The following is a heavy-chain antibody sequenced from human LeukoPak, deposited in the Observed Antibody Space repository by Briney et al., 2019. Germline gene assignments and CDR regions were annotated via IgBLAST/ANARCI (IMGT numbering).Heavy chain of an antibody. CDR1: GFSFSDSY. CDR2: ISGSGSDI. D-gene: IGHD2/OR15-2a*01. V-gene: IGHV3-11*01. CDR3: SRDPRLLDY. Sequence: GGSLRLSCAASGFSFSDSYMSWIRQAPGKGLESLAYISGSGSDITYADSVKGRFTISRDNAKNSLYLQVNSLKAEDTAIYYCSRDPRLLDYWGQGTLVTVSS. J-gene: IGHJ4*02.